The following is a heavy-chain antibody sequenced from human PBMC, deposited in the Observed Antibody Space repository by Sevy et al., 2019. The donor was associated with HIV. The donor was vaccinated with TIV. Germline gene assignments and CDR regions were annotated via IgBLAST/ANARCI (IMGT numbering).Heavy chain of an antibody. CDR2: INVYNGNT. CDR3: ARTTYCSTTSCYNGYPDY. V-gene: IGHV1-18*01. CDR1: GYNFNNYG. D-gene: IGHD2-2*02. Sequence: GESLKISCKASGYNFNNYGVSWVRQAPGQGLEWLGWINVYNGNTNYAPKVQGRATMTTDTSTNTAYMELRSLRSDDTAVYYCARTTYCSTTSCYNGYPDYWGQGTLVTVSS. J-gene: IGHJ4*02.